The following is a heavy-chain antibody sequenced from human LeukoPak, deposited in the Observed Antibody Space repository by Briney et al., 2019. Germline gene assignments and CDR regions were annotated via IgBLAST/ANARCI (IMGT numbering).Heavy chain of an antibody. V-gene: IGHV3-53*01. J-gene: IGHJ1*01. D-gene: IGHD3-22*01. CDR1: GFTVSSNY. CDR2: IYRGCST. Sequence: GGSLRLSCAASGFTVSSNYMSWVRQAPGKGLEWVSVIYRGCSTYYADSVTGRFAISRDNSKNTLYIQMNSLRAEDTAVYYCASSGGDSSVYYYFQHWGQGTLVTVSS. CDR3: ASSGGDSSVYYYFQH.